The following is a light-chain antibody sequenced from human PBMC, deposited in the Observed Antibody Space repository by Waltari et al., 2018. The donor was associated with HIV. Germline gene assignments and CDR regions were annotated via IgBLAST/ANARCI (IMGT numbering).Light chain of an antibody. CDR3: QQYYNTPIT. CDR1: QNLLYYSNNKNY. CDR2: WAS. Sequence: DIVMTQLPYSLAVSLGERATIKCRSSQNLLYYSNNKNYLGWYQQKPGQPPRLLIYWASTRESGVPDRFNGSGSGTDFTLTISSLQAEDVAVYYCQQYYNTPITFGQGTRLAIK. J-gene: IGKJ5*01. V-gene: IGKV4-1*01.